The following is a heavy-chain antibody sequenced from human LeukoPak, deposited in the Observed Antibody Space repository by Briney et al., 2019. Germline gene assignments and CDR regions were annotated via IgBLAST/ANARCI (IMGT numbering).Heavy chain of an antibody. CDR2: MNPNSGNT. V-gene: IGHV1-8*03. D-gene: IGHD2-15*01. J-gene: IGHJ2*01. CDR3: ARVVLAATVWYFDL. Sequence: ALVKVSCKASGYTFTSYDINWVRQATGQGLEWMGWMNPNSGNTGYAQKFQGRVAITRNTSISTAYMELSSLRSEDTAVYYCARVVLAATVWYFDLWGRGTLVTVSS. CDR1: GYTFTSYD.